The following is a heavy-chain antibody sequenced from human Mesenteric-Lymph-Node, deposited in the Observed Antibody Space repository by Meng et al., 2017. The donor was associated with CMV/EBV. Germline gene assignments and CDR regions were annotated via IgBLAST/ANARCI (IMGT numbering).Heavy chain of an antibody. CDR1: GYSFINYW. Sequence: GSLRLSCKGSGYSFINYWIGWVRQMPGKGLEWMGVIYPGDSDTRYSPSFLGQVIISVDKSISTAYLQWNSLKASDTAMYYCTRHPQNYDVLTGPDSWGQGTLVTVSS. J-gene: IGHJ5*01. CDR3: TRHPQNYDVLTGPDS. CDR2: IYPGDSDT. V-gene: IGHV5-51*01. D-gene: IGHD3-9*01.